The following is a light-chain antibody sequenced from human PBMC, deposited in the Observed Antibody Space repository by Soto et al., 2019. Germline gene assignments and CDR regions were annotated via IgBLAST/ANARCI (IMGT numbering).Light chain of an antibody. J-gene: IGLJ2*01. Sequence: QSALTQPASVSGSPGQSITISCTGTSSDVGGYNYVSWYQQHPGKAPKLMIYDVSNRPSGVSNRFSGSKSGNTASLTISGLQAEDEADYYCSSDTSSSTPVVFGGVTKVTVL. V-gene: IGLV2-14*01. CDR1: SSDVGGYNY. CDR2: DVS. CDR3: SSDTSSSTPVV.